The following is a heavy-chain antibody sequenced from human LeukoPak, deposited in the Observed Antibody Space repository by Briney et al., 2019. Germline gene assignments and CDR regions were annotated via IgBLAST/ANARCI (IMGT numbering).Heavy chain of an antibody. V-gene: IGHV3-53*01. D-gene: IGHD3-16*01. Sequence: RTGGSLRLSCAASGFTVSSNYMSWVRQAPGKGLEWVSVIYSGGSTYYADSVKGRFTISRDNSKNTLYLQMNSLRAEDTAVYYCARDLGGNWFDPWGQGTLVTVSS. J-gene: IGHJ5*02. CDR1: GFTVSSNY. CDR3: ARDLGGNWFDP. CDR2: IYSGGST.